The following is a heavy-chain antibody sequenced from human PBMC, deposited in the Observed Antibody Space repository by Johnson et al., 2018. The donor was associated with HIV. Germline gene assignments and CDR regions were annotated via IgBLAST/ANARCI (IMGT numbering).Heavy chain of an antibody. J-gene: IGHJ3*02. CDR1: GFTFSSYA. Sequence: VLLVESGGGVVQPGRSLRLSCAASGFTFSSYAMGWVRQAPGEGLEWVSVVSATGDSTYYADSVKGRFPISRDNSKNTLYLQMNSLSAEDTAAYSCARGDRSTYYRRGAFDIWGQGTMVTVSS. D-gene: IGHD1-26*01. CDR2: VSATGDST. CDR3: ARGDRSTYYRRGAFDI. V-gene: IGHV3-23*04.